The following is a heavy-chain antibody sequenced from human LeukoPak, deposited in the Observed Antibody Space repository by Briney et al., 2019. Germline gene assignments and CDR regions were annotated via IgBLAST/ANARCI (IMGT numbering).Heavy chain of an antibody. J-gene: IGHJ5*02. CDR2: VHPNSGNT. D-gene: IGHD1-14*01. CDR3: ARGPRNDP. Sequence: ASVRVSCKTSGYPFTTWEISWVRQAAGQGLEWMGWVHPNSGNTAYAQKFQGRVTMTRDTSISTAYMELSGLRFDDTAVYFCARGPRNDPWGQGTPVTVSS. V-gene: IGHV1-8*01. CDR1: GYPFTTWE.